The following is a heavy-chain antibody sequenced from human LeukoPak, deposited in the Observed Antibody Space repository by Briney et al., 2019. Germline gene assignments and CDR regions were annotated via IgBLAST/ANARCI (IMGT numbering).Heavy chain of an antibody. J-gene: IGHJ4*02. D-gene: IGHD5-24*01. V-gene: IGHV3-13*01. CDR2: IDTAGDT. CDR3: ARWGRWLHRYYFDY. CDR1: GFTFSNYD. Sequence: GGSLRLSCAASGFTFSNYDMHWVRQATGKGLEWVSGIDTAGDTYYPGSVKGRFTISRQDAKNSLYLQMNSLRAEDTAVYYCARWGRWLHRYYFDYWGQGTLVTVSS.